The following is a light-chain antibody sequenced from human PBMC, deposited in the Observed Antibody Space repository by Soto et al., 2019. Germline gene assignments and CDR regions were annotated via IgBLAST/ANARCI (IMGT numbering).Light chain of an antibody. J-gene: IGLJ3*02. CDR1: SSDVGGYNY. Sequence: QSALTQPASVSGSPGQSITIYCSGTSSDVGGYNYVSWYQHHPGKAPELMIYDVSNRPSGVSNRFSGSKSGNTASLTISGLQAEDEADYYCAAWDDSLNGWLFGGGTKLTVL. V-gene: IGLV2-14*03. CDR2: DVS. CDR3: AAWDDSLNGWL.